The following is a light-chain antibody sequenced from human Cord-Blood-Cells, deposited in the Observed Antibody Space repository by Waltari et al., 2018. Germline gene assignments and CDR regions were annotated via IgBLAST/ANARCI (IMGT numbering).Light chain of an antibody. V-gene: IGKV3-15*01. CDR2: GAS. CDR1: QSVSSN. CDR3: QQNNIWPLT. Sequence: EIVTTQSPATLVSSPGEGATLSCRARQSVSSNLAWYHQKPGQAHRLLIYGASTRATGIPAKFSGSGSGTEFTLPIGSLQSEDFAVNNCQQNNIWPLTFGGGTKVEIK. J-gene: IGKJ4*01.